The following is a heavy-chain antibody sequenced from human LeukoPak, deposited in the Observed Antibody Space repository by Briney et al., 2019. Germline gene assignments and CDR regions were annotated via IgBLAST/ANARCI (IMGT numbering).Heavy chain of an antibody. CDR3: ARDLLFWGSPRGPFDY. J-gene: IGHJ4*02. Sequence: PGGSVRHSYAASGFTYDDYAMHWLRPATGKGLEWGAGISWTSGSIGYADSVNRRFAISRDNSKNTLYLQLPSPRPDDRAVYYCARDLLFWGSPRGPFDYGGQGPVLTVFS. CDR1: GFTYDDYA. V-gene: IGHV3-9*01. CDR2: ISWTSGSI. D-gene: IGHD3-16*01.